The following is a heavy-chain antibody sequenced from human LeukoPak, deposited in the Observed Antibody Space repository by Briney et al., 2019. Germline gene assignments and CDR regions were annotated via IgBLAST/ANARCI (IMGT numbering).Heavy chain of an antibody. CDR1: GFTVSSNY. V-gene: IGHV3-53*01. J-gene: IGHJ6*02. CDR3: ARDPNYYGSGSYGMDV. Sequence: GGSLRLSCAASGFTVSSNYMSWVRQAPGKGLEWVSVIYSGGSTYYADSVKGRFTISRDNAKNSLYLQMNSLRAEDTAVYYCARDPNYYGSGSYGMDVWGQGTTVTVSS. CDR2: IYSGGST. D-gene: IGHD3-10*01.